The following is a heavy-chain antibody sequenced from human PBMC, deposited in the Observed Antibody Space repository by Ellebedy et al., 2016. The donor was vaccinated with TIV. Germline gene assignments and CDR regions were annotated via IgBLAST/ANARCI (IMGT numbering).Heavy chain of an antibody. V-gene: IGHV1-24*01. CDR2: FAHEDDQT. Sequence: ASVTVSCXVSGYTLTDLSIHWVRQAPGKGLEWMGGFAHEDDQTFYAQKFQGRVAMTEDTSTDTAYMELNSLRSDDTAVYYCAALFGMNAFDVWGQGTMVTVSS. CDR1: GYTLTDLS. CDR3: AALFGMNAFDV. J-gene: IGHJ3*01. D-gene: IGHD3-3*01.